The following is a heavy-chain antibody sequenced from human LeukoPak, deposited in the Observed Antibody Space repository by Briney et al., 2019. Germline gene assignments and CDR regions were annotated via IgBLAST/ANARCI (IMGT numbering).Heavy chain of an antibody. Sequence: GESLRLSCAASGFTFSSYWMHWVRQAPGKGLEWVAVISSDGSNTYQADSVKGRFTISRDNSKNTLYLQVSSLRAEDTAVYYCAKGRGASAGYSPDSWGQGTLVTVSS. V-gene: IGHV3-30*18. D-gene: IGHD6-19*01. CDR1: GFTFSSYW. J-gene: IGHJ4*02. CDR3: AKGRGASAGYSPDS. CDR2: ISSDGSNT.